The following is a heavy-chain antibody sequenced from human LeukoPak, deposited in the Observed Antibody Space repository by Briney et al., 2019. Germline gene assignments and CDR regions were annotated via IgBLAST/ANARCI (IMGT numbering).Heavy chain of an antibody. CDR3: ASDPHSSGWYYFDY. V-gene: IGHV3-33*01. D-gene: IGHD6-19*01. Sequence: GGSLRLSCAASGFTFSSYGTHWVRQAPGKGLEWVAVIWYDGSNKYYADSVKGRFTISRDNSKNTLYLQMNSLRAEDTAVYYCASDPHSSGWYYFDYWGQGTLVTVSS. J-gene: IGHJ4*02. CDR1: GFTFSSYG. CDR2: IWYDGSNK.